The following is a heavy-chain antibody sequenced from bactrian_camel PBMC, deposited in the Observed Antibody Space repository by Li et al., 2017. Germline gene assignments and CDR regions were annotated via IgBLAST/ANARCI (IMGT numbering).Heavy chain of an antibody. D-gene: IGHD6*01. Sequence: VQLVESGGGSVQAGGSLRLSCAASGYTFASYYMTWVRQAPGKGLEWLSSIYTGGGSTYYADSVKGRFTISKDNAKNTLYLQMNSLKPEDTGVYYCAADSGHWYWAYYWGQGTQVTVS. J-gene: IGHJ4*01. CDR3: AADSGHWYWAYY. V-gene: IGHV3-2*01. CDR2: IYTGGGST. CDR1: GYTFASYY.